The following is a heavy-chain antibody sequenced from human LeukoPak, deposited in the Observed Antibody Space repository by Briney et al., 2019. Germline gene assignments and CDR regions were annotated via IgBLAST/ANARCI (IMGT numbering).Heavy chain of an antibody. CDR1: GGSISSYY. D-gene: IGHD2-8*01. V-gene: IGHV4-4*07. CDR3: ARVGVEGYYYYMDV. Sequence: SETLSLTCTVSGGSISSYYWSWIRQPAGKGLEWIGRIYTSGSTNYNPSLKCRVTMSVDTSKNQFSLKLSSVTAADTAVYYCARVGVEGYYYYMDVWGKGTTVTVSS. CDR2: IYTSGST. J-gene: IGHJ6*03.